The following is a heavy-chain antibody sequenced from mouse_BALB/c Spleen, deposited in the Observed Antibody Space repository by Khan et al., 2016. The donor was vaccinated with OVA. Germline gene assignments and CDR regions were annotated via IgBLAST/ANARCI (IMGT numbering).Heavy chain of an antibody. CDR2: IWSDGRT. V-gene: IGHV2-6-7*01. CDR3: VRYRYRYFDY. Sequence: QVQLKESGPGLVAPSQSLSITCTVSGFSLTDYGVNWVRQPPGKGLEWLGMIWSDGRTDYNSSLKSRLSINKDKYKSKVFLKMNSLQTDDTARYYCVRYRYRYFDYWGQGTALTVSS. J-gene: IGHJ2*01. D-gene: IGHD2-14*01. CDR1: GFSLTDYG.